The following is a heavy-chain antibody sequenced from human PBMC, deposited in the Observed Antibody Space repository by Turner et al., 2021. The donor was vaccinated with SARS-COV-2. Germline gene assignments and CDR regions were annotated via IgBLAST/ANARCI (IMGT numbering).Heavy chain of an antibody. J-gene: IGHJ5*02. Sequence: QVQLQESGPGRVKPSETLSLTCPVPGGSISSYYWSWIRQPPGKGLEWIGYIYYSGSTNYNPSLKSRVSISVDTSKNQFSLKLTSVTAADTAVYYCARGRGGGGSFNNWFDPWGQGTLVIVAS. V-gene: IGHV4-59*01. CDR3: ARGRGGGGSFNNWFDP. CDR2: IYYSGST. CDR1: GGSISSYY. D-gene: IGHD2-15*01.